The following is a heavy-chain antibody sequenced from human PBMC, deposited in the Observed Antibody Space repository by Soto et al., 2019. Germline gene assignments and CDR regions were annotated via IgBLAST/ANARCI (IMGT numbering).Heavy chain of an antibody. J-gene: IGHJ4*02. D-gene: IGHD3-22*01. CDR2: IDWDDDK. CDR3: ARILNPDYYDSSGYYLAFDY. Sequence: ESGPTLVNPTQTLTLTCTFSGFSLSTSGMCVSWIRQPPGKALEWLALIDWDDDKYYSTSLKTRLTISKDTSKNQVVLTMTNMDPVDTATYYCARILNPDYYDSSGYYLAFDYWGQGTLVTVSS. CDR1: GFSLSTSGMC. V-gene: IGHV2-70*01.